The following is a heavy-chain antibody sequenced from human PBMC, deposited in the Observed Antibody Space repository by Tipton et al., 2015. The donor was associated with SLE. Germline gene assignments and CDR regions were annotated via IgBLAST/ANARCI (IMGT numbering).Heavy chain of an antibody. J-gene: IGHJ4*02. V-gene: IGHV4-34*01. D-gene: IGHD2-15*01. CDR1: GESISSYH. Sequence: TLSLTCAVSGESISSYHWSWIRQPPGKGLEWIGEINHSGGTNYNPSLKSRVTISVDTSKNQFSLKLSSVTAADTAVYYCATVNRSLGGCILDSWGRGTLVTVSS. CDR3: ATVNRSLGGCILDS. CDR2: INHSGGT.